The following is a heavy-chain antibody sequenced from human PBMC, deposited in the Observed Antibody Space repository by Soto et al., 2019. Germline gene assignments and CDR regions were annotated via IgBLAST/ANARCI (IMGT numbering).Heavy chain of an antibody. D-gene: IGHD6-19*01. J-gene: IGHJ3*02. CDR1: GYSFTSYW. CDR2: IYPGDSDT. CDR3: AGAVSSGWYYDAFDI. V-gene: IGHV5-51*03. Sequence: EVQLVQSGAEVKKPGESLKISCKGSGYSFTSYWIGWVRQMPGKGLEWMGVIYPGDSDTRYSPSFQGQVTISADKSISTAYLQWSSLKASDTAMYYCAGAVSSGWYYDAFDIWGQGTMVTVSS.